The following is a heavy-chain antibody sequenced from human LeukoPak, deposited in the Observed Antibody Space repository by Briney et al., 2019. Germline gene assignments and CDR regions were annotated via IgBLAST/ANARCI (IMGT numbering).Heavy chain of an antibody. CDR3: ASGISRRGVIDY. CDR1: GYTFTSYD. J-gene: IGHJ4*02. D-gene: IGHD3-10*01. V-gene: IGHV1-2*02. CDR2: INPNSGGT. Sequence: ASVTVSCKASGYTFTSYDINWVRQAPGQGLEWMGWINPNSGGTNYAQKFQGRVTMTRDTSISTAYMELSRLRSDDTAVYYCASGISRRGVIDYGGQGTLVTVSS.